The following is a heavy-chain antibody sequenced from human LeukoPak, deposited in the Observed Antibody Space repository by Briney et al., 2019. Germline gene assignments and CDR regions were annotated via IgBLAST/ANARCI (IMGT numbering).Heavy chain of an antibody. Sequence: PGGSLRLSCAASGFTFSSYAMSWVRQAPGKGLEWVSAISGSGGNTYYADSVKGRFTISRDSSKNTLFLQMNDLTVEDTARYYCARRPGNWGQGILVTVSS. V-gene: IGHV3-23*01. D-gene: IGHD1-14*01. J-gene: IGHJ4*02. CDR2: ISGSGGNT. CDR1: GFTFSSYA. CDR3: ARRPGN.